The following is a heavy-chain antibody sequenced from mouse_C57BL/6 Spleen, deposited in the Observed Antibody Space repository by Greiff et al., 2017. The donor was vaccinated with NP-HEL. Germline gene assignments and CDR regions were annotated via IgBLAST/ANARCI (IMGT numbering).Heavy chain of an antibody. Sequence: QVQLKQPGAELVKPGASVKLSCKASGYTFTSYWMHWVKQRPGQGLEWIGMIHPNSGSTNYNEKFKSKATLTVDKSSSTAYMQLSSLTSEDSAVYYCARGIYYDYPAWFAYWGQGTLVTVSA. V-gene: IGHV1-64*01. D-gene: IGHD2-4*01. J-gene: IGHJ3*01. CDR1: GYTFTSYW. CDR2: IHPNSGST. CDR3: ARGIYYDYPAWFAY.